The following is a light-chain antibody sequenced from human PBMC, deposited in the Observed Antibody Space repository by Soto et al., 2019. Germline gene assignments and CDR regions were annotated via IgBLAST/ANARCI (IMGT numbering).Light chain of an antibody. V-gene: IGKV3-20*01. CDR3: XXXXXXPLYT. CDR2: GAS. J-gene: IGKJ2*01. Sequence: EIVLTQSPGTLSLSPGERATLSCKASQSVSSSYLAWYQQKPGQASRLLIYGASSRATGIPDRFSGSGSGTDFTLTISXLXPEXXXXYXXXXXXXXPLYTFGQGTKLEIK. CDR1: QSVSSSY.